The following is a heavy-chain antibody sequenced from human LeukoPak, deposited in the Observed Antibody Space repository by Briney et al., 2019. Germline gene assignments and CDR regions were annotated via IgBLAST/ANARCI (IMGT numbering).Heavy chain of an antibody. CDR3: AREDLVVVVTATPVGLDY. J-gene: IGHJ4*02. CDR2: INPSGGST. CDR1: GYTFISYY. Sequence: WASVKVSCKASGYTFISYYMHWVRQAPGQGLEWMGIINPSGGSTSYAQKFQGRVTMTRDMSTSTVYMELSSLRSEDTAVYYCAREDLVVVVTATPVGLDYWGQGTLVTVSS. D-gene: IGHD2-15*01. V-gene: IGHV1-46*01.